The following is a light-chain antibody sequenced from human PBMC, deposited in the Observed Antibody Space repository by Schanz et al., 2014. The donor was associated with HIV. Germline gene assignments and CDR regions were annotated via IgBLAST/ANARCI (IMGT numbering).Light chain of an antibody. CDR1: SSKIGSNY. V-gene: IGLV1-47*01. Sequence: QSVLTQPASASATPGQRVTISCSGFSSKIGSNYVYWYQYIPGTAPKLLIYRTNQRPSGVPDRFSGSKSGTSASLAISGLRSEDEADYYCAAWDDSLSVWVFGGGTKLTVL. CDR3: AAWDDSLSVWV. J-gene: IGLJ3*02. CDR2: RTN.